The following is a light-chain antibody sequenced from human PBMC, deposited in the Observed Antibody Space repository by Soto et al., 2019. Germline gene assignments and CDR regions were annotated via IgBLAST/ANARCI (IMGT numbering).Light chain of an antibody. CDR2: RAS. CDR3: QQYTNAPRT. J-gene: IGKJ1*01. Sequence: EIVLTQSPGPLSLSPGETATLSCRASQSINTYFLAWHQQRPGQAPRLLIFRASQRASGIPDRFRGSGSGTDFTLTITRLEPEDFAVYYCQQYTNAPRTFGQGTKVEIK. V-gene: IGKV3-20*01. CDR1: QSINTYF.